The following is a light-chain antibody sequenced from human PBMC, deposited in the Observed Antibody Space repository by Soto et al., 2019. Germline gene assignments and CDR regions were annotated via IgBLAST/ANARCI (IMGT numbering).Light chain of an antibody. CDR3: RSFTSKSILI. J-gene: IGLJ2*01. CDR1: MRDVGAYNL. CDR2: EVR. Sequence: QSVLTQPASVSGSPGQSITISCAGTMRDVGAYNLVSWYQHPGRAPQLIIYEVRNRPSGIAFRFSGSKSGNTASLTISGLQAEDEADYYCRSFTSKSILIFGGGTQLTVL. V-gene: IGLV2-14*01.